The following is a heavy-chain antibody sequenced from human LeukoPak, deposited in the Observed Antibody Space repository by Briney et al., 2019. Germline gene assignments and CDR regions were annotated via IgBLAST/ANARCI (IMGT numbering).Heavy chain of an antibody. CDR1: GYSISTGYY. CDR3: ARLGRLTRQWGYGGNVYMDV. J-gene: IGHJ6*03. V-gene: IGHV4-38-2*02. D-gene: IGHD4-23*01. Sequence: PSETLSLTCTVSGYSISTGYYWDWIRQPPGKGLEWIGEINHSGSTNYNPSLKSRVTISVDTSKNQFSLKLSSVTAADTAVYYCARLGRLTRQWGYGGNVYMDVWGKGTTVTISS. CDR2: INHSGST.